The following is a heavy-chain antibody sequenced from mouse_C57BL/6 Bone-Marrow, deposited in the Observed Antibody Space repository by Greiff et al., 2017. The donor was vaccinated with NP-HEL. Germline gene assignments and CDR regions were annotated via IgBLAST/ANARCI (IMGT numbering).Heavy chain of an antibody. CDR1: GFSLSTFGMG. Sequence: QVTLKVSGPGILQPSQTLSLTCSFSGFSLSTFGMGVGWIRQPSGKGLEWLAHIWWDDDKYYNPALKSRLTISKDTSKNQVFLKIANVDTADTATYYCARIAPYGNYVFYYFDYWGQGTTLTVSS. J-gene: IGHJ2*01. CDR3: ARIAPYGNYVFYYFDY. D-gene: IGHD2-1*01. CDR2: IWWDDDK. V-gene: IGHV8-8*01.